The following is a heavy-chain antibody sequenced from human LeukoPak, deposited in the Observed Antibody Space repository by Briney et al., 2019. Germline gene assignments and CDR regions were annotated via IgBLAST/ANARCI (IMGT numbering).Heavy chain of an antibody. J-gene: IGHJ4*02. CDR1: RFTFSVYE. Sequence: GTLRLSCAASRFTFSVYEMHWLPQAPGKGLEWISDISSSGTTTYYTDSVKGRFTISRDNAKNSLYLQMTRLRAEDTAVYYWRTLTVATNFDYWGQGTLVTVSS. D-gene: IGHD5-12*01. CDR2: ISSSGTTT. V-gene: IGHV3-48*03. CDR3: RTLTVATNFDY.